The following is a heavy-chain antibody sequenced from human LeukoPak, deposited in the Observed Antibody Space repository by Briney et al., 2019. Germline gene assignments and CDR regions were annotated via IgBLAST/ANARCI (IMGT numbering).Heavy chain of an antibody. J-gene: IGHJ6*02. D-gene: IGHD3-10*01. Sequence: SETLSLTCTVSGGSISSYYWSWIRQPPGKGLEWIGYIYYSGSTNYNPSLKSRVTISVDTSKNQFSLKLSSVTAADTAVYYCARDGLLGQDPYYYYYVMDVWGQGTTVPVP. CDR3: ARDGLLGQDPYYYYYVMDV. CDR1: GGSISSYY. V-gene: IGHV4-59*01. CDR2: IYYSGST.